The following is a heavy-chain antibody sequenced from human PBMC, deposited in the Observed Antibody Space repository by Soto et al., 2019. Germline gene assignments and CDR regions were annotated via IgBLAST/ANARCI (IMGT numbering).Heavy chain of an antibody. CDR2: ISYDGINK. Sequence: QVQLVESGGGVVQPGRSLTVSCAGSGFTFSRYGMHWVRQAPGKGLEWVAVISYDGINKYYADSVKGRFTISRDNSKNTLYLQMNSLRAEDSAVYYCAKDFRGWYPYHFDYWGQGTLLTVSS. D-gene: IGHD6-19*01. J-gene: IGHJ4*02. CDR1: GFTFSRYG. CDR3: AKDFRGWYPYHFDY. V-gene: IGHV3-30*18.